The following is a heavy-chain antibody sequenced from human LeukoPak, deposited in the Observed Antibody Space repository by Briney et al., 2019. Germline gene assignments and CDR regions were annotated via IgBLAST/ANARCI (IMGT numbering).Heavy chain of an antibody. CDR3: ARGCRLTSIAARLGWFDP. Sequence: ASVKVSCKASGYTFTSYYMHWVRQAPGQGLEWMGIINPSGGSTSYAQKFQGRVTMTRDTSTSTVYMELSSLRSGDTAVYYCARGCRLTSIAARLGWFDPWGQGTLVTVSS. V-gene: IGHV1-46*01. CDR2: INPSGGST. CDR1: GYTFTSYY. D-gene: IGHD6-6*01. J-gene: IGHJ5*02.